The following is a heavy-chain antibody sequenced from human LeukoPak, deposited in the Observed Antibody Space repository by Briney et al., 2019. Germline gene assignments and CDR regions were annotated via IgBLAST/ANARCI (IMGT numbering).Heavy chain of an antibody. CDR3: ARERQASR. Sequence: GESLRLSCAASGFTLSGSWMSWVRQAPGKGLEWVACIKQDGGEKHYLDSVKGRFTIPRDNAKNSLYLQMNSLRVADTAVYYCARERQASRWGQGTLVTVSS. CDR1: GFTLSGSW. J-gene: IGHJ4*02. V-gene: IGHV3-7*01. CDR2: IKQDGGEK.